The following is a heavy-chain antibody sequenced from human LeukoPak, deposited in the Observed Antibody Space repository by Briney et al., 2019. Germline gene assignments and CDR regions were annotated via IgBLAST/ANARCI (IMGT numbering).Heavy chain of an antibody. D-gene: IGHD2-2*01. V-gene: IGHV3-21*01. J-gene: IGHJ4*02. CDR1: GFTFSSYS. CDR2: ISSSSSYI. Sequence: PGGSLRLSCAASGFTFSSYSMNWVRQAPGKGLEWVSSISSSSSYIYYADSVKGRFTISRDNAKNSLYLQMNSLRAEDTAVYYCARGGDIVVVPAAIKDYWGQGTLVTVSS. CDR3: ARGGDIVVVPAAIKDY.